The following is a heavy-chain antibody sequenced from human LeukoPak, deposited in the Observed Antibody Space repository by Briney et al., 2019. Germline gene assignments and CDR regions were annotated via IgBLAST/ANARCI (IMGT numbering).Heavy chain of an antibody. D-gene: IGHD3-10*02. CDR1: GFTFSSYG. CDR2: IWYDGSNK. J-gene: IGHJ4*02. Sequence: GGSLRLSCAASGFTFSSYGMHWVRQAPGKGLEWVAVIWYDGSNKYYADSVKGRFTISRDNSKNALYLQMNSLRAEDTAVYYCAKDAMFYFDYWGQGTLVTVSS. V-gene: IGHV3-33*06. CDR3: AKDAMFYFDY.